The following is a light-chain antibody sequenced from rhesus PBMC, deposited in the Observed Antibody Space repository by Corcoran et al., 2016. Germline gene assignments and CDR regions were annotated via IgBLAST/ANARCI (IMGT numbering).Light chain of an antibody. V-gene: IGKV1-22*01. CDR2: KAS. J-gene: IGKJ1*01. Sequence: DIQMTQSPSSLSASVGDTVTITCRASQRISSWLDWYQQKPGKAPKLLFYKASSLQSGVPSRFSGSGSGTDFTLTISSLQPEDFATYYCLQYSSSPWTFGQGTKVEIK. CDR1: QRISSW. CDR3: LQYSSSPWT.